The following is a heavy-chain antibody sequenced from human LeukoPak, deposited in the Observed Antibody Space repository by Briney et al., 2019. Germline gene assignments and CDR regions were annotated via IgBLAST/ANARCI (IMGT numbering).Heavy chain of an antibody. J-gene: IGHJ1*01. Sequence: SETLSLTCTVSGGSISSYYWSWIRQPPGKGLEWIGEINHSGSTNYNPSLKSRVTISVDTSKNQFSLKLSSVTAADTAVYYCATRGWGSNHWGQGTLVTVSS. CDR3: ATRGWGSNH. D-gene: IGHD3-16*01. CDR1: GGSISSYY. V-gene: IGHV4-34*01. CDR2: INHSGST.